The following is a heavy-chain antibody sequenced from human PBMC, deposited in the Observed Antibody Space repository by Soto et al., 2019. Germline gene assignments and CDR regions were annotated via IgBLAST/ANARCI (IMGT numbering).Heavy chain of an antibody. D-gene: IGHD5-12*01. CDR2: ISSSSSYI. J-gene: IGHJ4*02. CDR3: ARGRGIVATIPSFDY. Sequence: EVQLVESGGGLVKPGGSLRLSCAASGFTFSSYSMNWVRQAPGKGLEWVSSISSSSSYIYYADSVKGRFTISRDNAKNSLYLQMNSLRAEDTAVYYCARGRGIVATIPSFDYWGQGTLVTVSS. CDR1: GFTFSSYS. V-gene: IGHV3-21*01.